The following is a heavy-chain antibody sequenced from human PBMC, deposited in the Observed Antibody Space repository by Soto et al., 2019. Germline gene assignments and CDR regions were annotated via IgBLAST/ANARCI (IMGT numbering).Heavy chain of an antibody. Sequence: SETLSLTCAVYGGSFSGYYWSWIRQPPGKGLEWIGEINHSGSTNYNPSLKSRVTISVDTSKNQFSLKLGSVTAADTAVYYCARVPPSSGWYRLDYWGQGTLVTVSS. V-gene: IGHV4-34*01. D-gene: IGHD6-19*01. CDR3: ARVPPSSGWYRLDY. CDR1: GGSFSGYY. CDR2: INHSGST. J-gene: IGHJ4*02.